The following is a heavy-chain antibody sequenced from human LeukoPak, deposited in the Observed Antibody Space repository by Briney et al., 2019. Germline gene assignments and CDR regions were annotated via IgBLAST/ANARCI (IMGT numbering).Heavy chain of an antibody. V-gene: IGHV3-7*01. CDR3: ARGIAAAGLHRRQKMYYFDY. CDR2: IRQDGSEK. J-gene: IGHJ4*02. CDR1: GFTFSRYW. D-gene: IGHD6-13*01. Sequence: GGSLRLSCAASGFTFSRYWMSWVRQAPGKGLEWVANIRQDGSEKHYLDSVKGRITISRDNAKNSLYLQMNSLGAEDTAVYYCARGIAAAGLHRRQKMYYFDYWGQGTLVTVSS.